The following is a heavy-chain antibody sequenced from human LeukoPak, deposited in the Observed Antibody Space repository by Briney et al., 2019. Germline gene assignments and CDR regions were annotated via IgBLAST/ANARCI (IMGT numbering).Heavy chain of an antibody. V-gene: IGHV3-21*01. CDR1: GFTFSSYS. CDR3: ARDRVAVAGSDY. CDR2: ISSSSSYI. J-gene: IGHJ4*02. Sequence: GGSLRLSCAASGFTFSSYSMNWVRQAPGKGLEWVSSISSSSSYIYYADSVKGRFTISRDNAKNSLYLQMNSLRAEDTAVYYCARDRVAVAGSDYRGQGTLVTVSS. D-gene: IGHD6-19*01.